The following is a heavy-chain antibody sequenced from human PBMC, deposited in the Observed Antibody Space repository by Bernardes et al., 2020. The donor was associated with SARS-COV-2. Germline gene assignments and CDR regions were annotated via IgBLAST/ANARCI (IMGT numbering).Heavy chain of an antibody. CDR1: GFTFSSYW. Sequence: GGSLRLSCAASGFTFSSYWMHWVRQAPGKGLVWVSRINSDGSSTSYADSVKGRFTISRDNAKNTLYLQMNSLRAEDTAVYYCARVARDYDFWSGQFRLETYYMDVWGKGTTVTVSS. D-gene: IGHD3-3*01. J-gene: IGHJ6*03. V-gene: IGHV3-74*01. CDR3: ARVARDYDFWSGQFRLETYYMDV. CDR2: INSDGSST.